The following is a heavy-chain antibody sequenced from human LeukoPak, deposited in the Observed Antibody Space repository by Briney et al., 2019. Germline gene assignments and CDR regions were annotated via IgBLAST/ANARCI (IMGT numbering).Heavy chain of an antibody. Sequence: SETLSLTCTVASASVVIVYWSWVRQTPGKPLEWVGDIYYSGRTSYNPFLKSRVTISVDTSTNQFSLRLDSVTAADTAVYFCARHGGTVAINDAFDIWGQGTMVTVSS. V-gene: IGHV4-59*08. CDR2: IYYSGRT. CDR1: SASVVIVY. CDR3: ARHGGTVAINDAFDI. J-gene: IGHJ3*02. D-gene: IGHD1/OR15-1a*01.